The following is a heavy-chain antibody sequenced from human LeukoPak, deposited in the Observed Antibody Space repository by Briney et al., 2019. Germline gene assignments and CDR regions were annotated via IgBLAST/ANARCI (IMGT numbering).Heavy chain of an antibody. V-gene: IGHV5-51*01. D-gene: IGHD3-10*01. Sequence: GESLKISCKGSGYSFTTYWIGWVRQMPGKGLEWMGIIYPGDSDTRYSPSFQGQVIISADKSINTAYLQWSSLKASDTAMYYCARRMVRGVMDYFDYWGQGTLVTVSS. CDR2: IYPGDSDT. CDR1: GYSFTTYW. CDR3: ARRMVRGVMDYFDY. J-gene: IGHJ4*02.